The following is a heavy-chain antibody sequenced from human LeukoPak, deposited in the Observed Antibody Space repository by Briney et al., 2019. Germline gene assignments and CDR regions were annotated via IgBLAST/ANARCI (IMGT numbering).Heavy chain of an antibody. CDR1: GFTFSSYS. Sequence: PGGSLRLSCAASGFTFSSYSMNWVRQAPGKGLEWVSYISSSSSTIYYADSVKGRFAISRDNAKNSPYLQMNSLRDEDTAVYYCARDVHSSNYYDSSGPGDYWGQGTLVTVSS. V-gene: IGHV3-48*02. CDR3: ARDVHSSNYYDSSGPGDY. D-gene: IGHD3-22*01. J-gene: IGHJ4*02. CDR2: ISSSSSTI.